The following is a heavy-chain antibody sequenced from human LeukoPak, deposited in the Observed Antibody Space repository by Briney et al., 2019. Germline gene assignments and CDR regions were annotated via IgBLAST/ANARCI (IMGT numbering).Heavy chain of an antibody. Sequence: GGSLRLSCAASGFTFSSYAMTWVRQAPGKGLEWVSGISYTGGRTYYADSVKGRFSISRDNSRDTLYLQMNSLRAEDTAVYYCARSPIKVPTVTTDYWGQGTLVTVSS. V-gene: IGHV3-23*01. CDR2: ISYTGGRT. CDR3: ARSPIKVPTVTTDY. D-gene: IGHD4-17*01. J-gene: IGHJ4*02. CDR1: GFTFSSYA.